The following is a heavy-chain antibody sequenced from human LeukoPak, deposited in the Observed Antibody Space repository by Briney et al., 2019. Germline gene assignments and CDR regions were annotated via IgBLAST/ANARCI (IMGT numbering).Heavy chain of an antibody. V-gene: IGHV1-8*01. CDR3: ARGPYYYDSSGYYLPIYYYYGMDV. Sequence: ASVKVSCKASGYTFTSYDINWVRQATGQGLEWMGWMNPNSGNTGYAQKFQGRVTMTRNTSISTAYMELSSLRSEDTAVYYCARGPYYYDSSGYYLPIYYYYGMDVWGQGTTVTVSS. CDR2: MNPNSGNT. J-gene: IGHJ6*02. CDR1: GYTFTSYD. D-gene: IGHD3-22*01.